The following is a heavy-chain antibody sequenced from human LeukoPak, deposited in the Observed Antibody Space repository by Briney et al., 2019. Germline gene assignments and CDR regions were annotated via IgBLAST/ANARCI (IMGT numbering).Heavy chain of an antibody. J-gene: IGHJ5*02. CDR3: ARAGSRYNWFDP. CDR2: IYYSGST. D-gene: IGHD3-10*01. Sequence: SETLSLTCTVSGGSISSSSYYWGWIRQPPGKGLKWIGSIYYSGSTYYNPSLKSRVTISVDTSKNQFSLKLSSVTAADTAVYYCARAGSRYNWFDPWGQGTLVTVSS. V-gene: IGHV4-39*07. CDR1: GGSISSSSYY.